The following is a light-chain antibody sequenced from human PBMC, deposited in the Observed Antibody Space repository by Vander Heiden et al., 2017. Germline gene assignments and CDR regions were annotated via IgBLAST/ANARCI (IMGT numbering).Light chain of an antibody. CDR1: QSISSY. J-gene: IGKJ5*01. V-gene: IGKV1-39*01. CDR3: QQSDSTPHT. Sequence: MTQSPSSLSASVGDRVTITCRASQSISSYLNWYQQKPGKAPKLLIYAASSLQSGVPSRFSGSGSGTDFTLTISSLQPEDFATHYCQQSDSTPHTFGQGTQLEIK. CDR2: AAS.